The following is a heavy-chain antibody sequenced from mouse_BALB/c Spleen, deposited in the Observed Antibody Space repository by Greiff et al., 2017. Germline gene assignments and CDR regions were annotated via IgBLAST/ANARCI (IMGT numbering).Heavy chain of an antibody. V-gene: IGHV14-1*02. CDR2: IDPENGNT. Sequence: DVKLQESGAELVRPGALVKLSCKASGFNIKDYYMHWVKQRPEQGLEWIGWIDPENGNTIYDPKFQGKASITADTSSNTAYLQLSSLTSEDTAVYYCARGITRAMDYWGQGTSVTVSS. CDR1: GFNIKDYY. D-gene: IGHD2-4*01. J-gene: IGHJ4*01. CDR3: ARGITRAMDY.